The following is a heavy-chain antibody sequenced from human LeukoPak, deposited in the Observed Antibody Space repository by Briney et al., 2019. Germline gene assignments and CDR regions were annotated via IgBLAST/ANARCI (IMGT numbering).Heavy chain of an antibody. CDR3: AKERSSGWPFDY. CDR1: GFTFSSYA. J-gene: IGHJ4*02. V-gene: IGHV3-23*01. D-gene: IGHD6-19*01. Sequence: GGSLRLSCAASGFTFSSYAMSWVRQAPGKGLEWVSVISGSGDRAHYANSVKGRFTISRDNSKNTLYLQLNSLRADDAAVYYCAKERSSGWPFDYWGQGTLVTVSS. CDR2: ISGSGDRA.